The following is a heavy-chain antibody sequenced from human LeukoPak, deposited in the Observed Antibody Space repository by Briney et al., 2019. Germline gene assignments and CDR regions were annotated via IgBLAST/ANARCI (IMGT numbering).Heavy chain of an antibody. D-gene: IGHD6-19*01. CDR1: GYTFTSYD. J-gene: IGHJ6*03. CDR3: AGGGSSGWYGGYYYYYMDV. V-gene: IGHV1-8*03. Sequence: GASVKVSCKASGYTFTSYDINWVRQATGQGLEWMGWMNPNSGNTGYAQKFQGRVTITRNTSISTAYMELSSPRSEDTAVYYCAGGGSSGWYGGYYYYYMDVWGKGTTVTVSS. CDR2: MNPNSGNT.